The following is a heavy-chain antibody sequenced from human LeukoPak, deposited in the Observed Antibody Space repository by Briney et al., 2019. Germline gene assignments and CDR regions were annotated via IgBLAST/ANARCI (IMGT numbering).Heavy chain of an antibody. CDR3: ASVYSVSGRYYNVYDQ. J-gene: IGHJ4*02. CDR1: GFTFSSYS. V-gene: IGHV3-21*01. Sequence: GGSLRLSCAASGFTFSSYSMNWVRQAPGKGLEWVSSISSSSSYIYYADSVKGRFTISRDNTKNSLYLQMNSLRAEDTAVYYCASVYSVSGRYYNVYDQWGQGTLVTVSS. D-gene: IGHD3-10*01. CDR2: ISSSSSYI.